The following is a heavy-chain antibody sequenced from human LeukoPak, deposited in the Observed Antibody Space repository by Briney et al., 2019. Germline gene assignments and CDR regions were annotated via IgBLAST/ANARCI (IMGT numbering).Heavy chain of an antibody. CDR1: GGSISSYY. CDR2: IDTSGST. D-gene: IGHD2-2*01. J-gene: IGHJ6*02. Sequence: PSETLSLTCTVPGGSISSYYWSWIRQPAGKGLEWIGRIDTSGSTNYNPSLKSRVTMSVDTSKNQFSLKLSSVTAADTAVYYCARGCSSTSCYYYYGMDVWGQGTTVTVSS. CDR3: ARGCSSTSCYYYYGMDV. V-gene: IGHV4-4*07.